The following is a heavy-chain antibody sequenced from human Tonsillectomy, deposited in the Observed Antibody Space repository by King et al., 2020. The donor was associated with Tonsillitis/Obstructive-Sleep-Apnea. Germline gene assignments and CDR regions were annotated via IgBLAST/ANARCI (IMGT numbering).Heavy chain of an antibody. D-gene: IGHD4-23*01. CDR3: AKDGNSYYYYYYMDV. CDR2: ISWNSGSI. J-gene: IGHJ6*03. Sequence: VQLVESGGGLVQPGRSLRLSCAASGFTFDDYAMHWVRQAPGKGLERVSGISWNSGSIGYADSVKGRFTISRDNAKNSLYLQMNSLRAEDTALYYCAKDGNSYYYYYYMDVWGKGTPVTVSS. V-gene: IGHV3-9*01. CDR1: GFTFDDYA.